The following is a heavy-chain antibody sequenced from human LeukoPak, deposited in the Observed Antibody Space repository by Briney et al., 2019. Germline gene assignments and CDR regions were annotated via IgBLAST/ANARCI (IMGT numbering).Heavy chain of an antibody. D-gene: IGHD4-17*01. CDR1: GFTFSSYW. V-gene: IGHV3-74*01. CDR3: ARVSPNTVTTLQYFDY. J-gene: IGHJ4*02. CDR2: INSDGTST. Sequence: GGSLRLSCAASGFTFSSYWMHWVRQAPGKGLVWVSRINSDGTSTSYADSVKGRFTISRDNAKDTLYLQMNSLRAEDTAVYYCARVSPNTVTTLQYFDYWGQGTLVTVSS.